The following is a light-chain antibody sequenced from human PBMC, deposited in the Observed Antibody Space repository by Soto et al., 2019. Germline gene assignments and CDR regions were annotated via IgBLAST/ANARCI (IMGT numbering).Light chain of an antibody. V-gene: IGLV2-14*03. CDR3: NSYTNSSTLYV. J-gene: IGLJ1*01. CDR1: SSDVGAYNY. CDR2: DVS. Sequence: IIYTKTSSDVGAYNYVSWYQHLPGKAPKLLISDVSHRPSWVSDRFSGSKSGNTAALTISGLQAEDEGDYYCNSYTNSSTLYVFGTGNKVTVL.